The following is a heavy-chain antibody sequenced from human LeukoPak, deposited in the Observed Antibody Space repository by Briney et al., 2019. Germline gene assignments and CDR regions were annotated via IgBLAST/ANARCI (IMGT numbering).Heavy chain of an antibody. Sequence: SETLSLTCTVSGGSTSSYYWSWIRQPAGKGLEWIGRIYTSGSTNYNPSLKSRVTMSVDTSKNQFSLKLSSVTAADTAVYYCAREYYYDSSGYPLGYWGQGTLVTVSS. D-gene: IGHD3-22*01. CDR1: GGSTSSYY. CDR2: IYTSGST. CDR3: AREYYYDSSGYPLGY. V-gene: IGHV4-4*07. J-gene: IGHJ4*02.